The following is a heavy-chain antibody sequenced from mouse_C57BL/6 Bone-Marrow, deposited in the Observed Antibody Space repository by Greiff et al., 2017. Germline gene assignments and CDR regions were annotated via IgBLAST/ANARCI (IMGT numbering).Heavy chain of an antibody. V-gene: IGHV1-69*01. D-gene: IGHD4-1*02. Sequence: VQLQQPGAELVMPGASVKLSCKASGYTFTSYWMHWVKQRPGQGLEWIGEIDPSDSYTNYNQKFKGKSTLTVDKSSSTAYMQLSSLTSEDSAVYYCARSQLGHYFDYGGQGTSLTVSS. CDR1: GYTFTSYW. CDR2: IDPSDSYT. J-gene: IGHJ2*02. CDR3: ARSQLGHYFDY.